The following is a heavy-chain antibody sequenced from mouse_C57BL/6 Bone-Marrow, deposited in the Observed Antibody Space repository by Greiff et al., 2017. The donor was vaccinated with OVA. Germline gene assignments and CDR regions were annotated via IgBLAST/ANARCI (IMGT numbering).Heavy chain of an antibody. CDR3: ASEGVYYEYVWYFDG. V-gene: IGHV1-81*01. Sequence: VQLQQSGAELARPGASVKLSCKASGYTFTSYGISWVKQRTGQGLEWIGEIYPRSGNTYYNEKFKGKATLTADKSSSTAYMELRSLTSEDSAVYFCASEGVYYEYVWYFDGWGTGTTVTVSS. D-gene: IGHD2-4*01. J-gene: IGHJ1*03. CDR2: IYPRSGNT. CDR1: GYTFTSYG.